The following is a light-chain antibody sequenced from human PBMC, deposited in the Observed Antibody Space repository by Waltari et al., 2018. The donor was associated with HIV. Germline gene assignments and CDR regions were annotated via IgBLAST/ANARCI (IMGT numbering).Light chain of an antibody. CDR3: NSRDTTGNHWV. Sequence: SSDLTQDPAVSVALGQTVRITCQGDSPRSYYATWFQQKPGQAPVLVLYGKNNRPSGIPDRFSGSKSGSTASLTITGAQAEDEADYHCNSRDTTGNHWVFGGGTTLTVL. V-gene: IGLV3-19*01. CDR2: GKN. CDR1: SPRSYY. J-gene: IGLJ3*02.